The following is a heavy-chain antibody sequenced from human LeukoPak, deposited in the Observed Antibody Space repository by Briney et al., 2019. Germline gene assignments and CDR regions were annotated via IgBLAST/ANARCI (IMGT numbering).Heavy chain of an antibody. CDR1: GFTFSSYA. J-gene: IGHJ4*02. Sequence: GGSLRLSCAASGFTFSSYAMSWVRQAPGKGLEWVSAISGGSGGNTYYADSVKGRFTISRDNSKNTVYLQMNSLRAEDTAVYYCARDLGPAYCGGDCSSPTYWGQGTLVTVSS. V-gene: IGHV3-23*01. CDR2: ISGGSGGNT. CDR3: ARDLGPAYCGGDCSSPTY. D-gene: IGHD2-21*01.